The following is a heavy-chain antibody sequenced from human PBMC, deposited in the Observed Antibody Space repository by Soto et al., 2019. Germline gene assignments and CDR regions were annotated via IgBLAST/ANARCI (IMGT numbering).Heavy chain of an antibody. J-gene: IGHJ4*02. CDR1: GYTLTELS. Sequence: ASVKVSCKVSGYTLTELSMHWVRQAPGKGLEWMGGFDPEDGETIYAQKFQGRVTMTEDTSTDTAYMELSSLRSEDTAVYYCATATGTGVEFDYWGQGTLVTVSS. CDR2: FDPEDGET. D-gene: IGHD1-1*01. V-gene: IGHV1-24*01. CDR3: ATATGTGVEFDY.